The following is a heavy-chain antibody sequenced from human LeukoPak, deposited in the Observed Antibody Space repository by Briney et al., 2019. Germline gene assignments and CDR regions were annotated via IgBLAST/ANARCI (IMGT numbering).Heavy chain of an antibody. CDR1: GFTFSNYA. CDR3: AKDSAHSYYYGSGSYYQF. Sequence: GGSLRLSCAASGFTFSNYAMSCVRQAPGKGLKWVSAISGSADSTYYADSVKGRFTISRDNSKNTLYLQMNSLRAEDTAVYFCAKDSAHSYYYGSGSYYQFWGQGTLVTVSS. V-gene: IGHV3-23*01. D-gene: IGHD3-10*01. CDR2: ISGSADST. J-gene: IGHJ4*02.